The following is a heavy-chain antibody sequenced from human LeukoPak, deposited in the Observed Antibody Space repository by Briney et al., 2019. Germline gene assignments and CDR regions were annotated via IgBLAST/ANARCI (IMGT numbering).Heavy chain of an antibody. CDR2: INHSGST. Sequence: KPSETLSLTCAVYGGSFSGYYWSWIRQPPGKGLEWTGEINHSGSTNYNPSLKSRVTISVDTSKNQFSLKLSSVTAADTAVYYCARLGCSSTSCLFDYWGQGTLVTVSS. J-gene: IGHJ4*02. V-gene: IGHV4-34*01. D-gene: IGHD2-2*01. CDR3: ARLGCSSTSCLFDY. CDR1: GGSFSGYY.